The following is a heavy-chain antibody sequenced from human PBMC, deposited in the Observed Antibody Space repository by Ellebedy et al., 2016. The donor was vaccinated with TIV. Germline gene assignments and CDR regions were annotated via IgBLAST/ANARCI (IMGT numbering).Heavy chain of an antibody. CDR2: IRGTGDNT. CDR1: GFTFGNYA. D-gene: IGHD3-22*01. Sequence: GESLKISCAASGFTFGNYAMDWVRQAPGKGLEWVATIRGTGDNTYYADSVRGRFTISRDNSKNTLYLQMNSRRAEDTAEYYCAKSAGESSGYYIGYWGQGTLVTVSS. V-gene: IGHV3-23*01. CDR3: AKSAGESSGYYIGY. J-gene: IGHJ4*02.